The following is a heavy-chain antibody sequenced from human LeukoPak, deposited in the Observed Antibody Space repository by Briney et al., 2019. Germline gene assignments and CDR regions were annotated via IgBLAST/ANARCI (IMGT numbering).Heavy chain of an antibody. CDR1: GFTFSSYA. D-gene: IGHD6-19*01. Sequence: GGSLRLSCAASGFTFSSYAMSWVRQAPGKGLEWVSAISGSGGSTYYADSVKGRFTISRDNSKNTLYLQMNSLRAEDTAVYYCAKGLSREKPWIAVAPSPVDYWGQGTLVTVSS. CDR2: ISGSGGST. V-gene: IGHV3-23*01. J-gene: IGHJ4*02. CDR3: AKGLSREKPWIAVAPSPVDY.